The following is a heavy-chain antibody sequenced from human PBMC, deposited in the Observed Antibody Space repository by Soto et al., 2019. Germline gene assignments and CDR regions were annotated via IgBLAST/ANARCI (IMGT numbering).Heavy chain of an antibody. CDR3: ARDFGDIVVVPAADSEGYYYYYGMDV. J-gene: IGHJ6*02. D-gene: IGHD2-2*01. CDR1: GFTFSSYS. CDR2: ISSSSSTI. Sequence: EVQLVESGGGLVQPGGSLRLSCAASGFTFSSYSMNWVRQAPGKGLEWVSYISSSSSTIYYADSVKGRFTISRDNAKDSLYLQMTSLRDEDTAVYDCARDFGDIVVVPAADSEGYYYYYGMDVWGQGTTVTVSS. V-gene: IGHV3-48*02.